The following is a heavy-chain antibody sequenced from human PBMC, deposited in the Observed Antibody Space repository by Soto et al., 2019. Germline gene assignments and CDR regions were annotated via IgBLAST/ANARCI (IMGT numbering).Heavy chain of an antibody. CDR3: AKGYRYSYSYFRGYYYGMDV. J-gene: IGHJ6*02. V-gene: IGHV3-30*18. D-gene: IGHD5-18*01. CDR1: GFTFSSYG. CDR2: ISYDGSNK. Sequence: QVQLVESGGGVVQPGRSLRLSCAASGFTFSSYGMHWVRQAPGKGLEWVAVISYDGSNKYYADSVKGRFTISRDNSKNTLYLQMNSLTAEDTVVYYCAKGYRYSYSYFRGYYYGMDVWGQGTTVTVSS.